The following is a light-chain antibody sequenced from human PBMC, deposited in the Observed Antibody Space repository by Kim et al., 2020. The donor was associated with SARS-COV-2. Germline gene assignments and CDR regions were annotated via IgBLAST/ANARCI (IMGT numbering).Light chain of an antibody. Sequence: VSPGQTAIITCSGDKLGDEYACWYQQKPGQSPVLVIYQDSKRPSGIPDRFSGSNSGNTATLTISGTQAMDEADYYCQAWDSSSYVVFGGGTQLTVL. CDR3: QAWDSSSYVV. CDR1: KLGDEY. V-gene: IGLV3-1*01. CDR2: QDS. J-gene: IGLJ2*01.